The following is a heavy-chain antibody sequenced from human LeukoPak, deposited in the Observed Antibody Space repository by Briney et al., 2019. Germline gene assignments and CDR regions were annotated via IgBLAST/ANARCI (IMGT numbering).Heavy chain of an antibody. CDR3: ARGNLPLGGWYNY. Sequence: ASVKVSCKASGGTFSSYAVGWVRQAPGQGLEWMGGIIPIFGTTNYAQKFQGRVTITADESTSTAYMELSSLRSEDTAVYYCARGNLPLGGWYNYWGQGTLVTVSS. D-gene: IGHD3-16*01. V-gene: IGHV1-69*13. CDR2: IIPIFGTT. CDR1: GGTFSSYA. J-gene: IGHJ4*02.